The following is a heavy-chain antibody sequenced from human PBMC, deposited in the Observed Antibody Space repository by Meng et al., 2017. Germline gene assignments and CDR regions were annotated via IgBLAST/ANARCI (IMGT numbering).Heavy chain of an antibody. CDR2: ISYDGSNK. Sequence: VQLVGAGGGVVQPGRSLRLCCAASGFTFSSYAMHWVRQAPGKGLEWVAVISYDGSNKYYADSVKGRFTISRDNSKNTLYLQMNSLRAEDTAVYYCAHFDYWGQGTLVTVSS. V-gene: IGHV3-30*01. CDR3: AHFDY. CDR1: GFTFSSYA. J-gene: IGHJ4*02.